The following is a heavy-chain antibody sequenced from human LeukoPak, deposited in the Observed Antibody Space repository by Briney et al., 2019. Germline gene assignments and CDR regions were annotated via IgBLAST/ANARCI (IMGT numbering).Heavy chain of an antibody. CDR2: IQFDEGNK. CDR1: GFTFSNSG. CDR3: AKRVFGSSFDP. V-gene: IGHV3-30*02. J-gene: IGHJ5*02. Sequence: AGGSLRLSCAASGFTFSNSGMHWVRQAPGKGLEWVAFIQFDEGNKFYADSVRGRFTISRDISKNTLYLQMNSLRVEDTAVYYCAKRVFGSSFDPWGQGTLVTVSS. D-gene: IGHD3-16*01.